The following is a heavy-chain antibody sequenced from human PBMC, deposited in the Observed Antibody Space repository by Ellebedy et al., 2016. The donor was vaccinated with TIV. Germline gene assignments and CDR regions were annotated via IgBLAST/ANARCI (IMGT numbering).Heavy chain of an antibody. V-gene: IGHV3-74*01. D-gene: IGHD2-21*01. CDR1: GFTFTNYA. J-gene: IGHJ3*02. CDR3: VRDRMGATYTFDM. Sequence: PGGSLRLSCAASGFTFTNYAIHWVRQGPGKGLVWVSHINDDGNRITYADSVKGRFAISREIAKNTLYLQMESLRAEDTAVYYCVRDRMGATYTFDMWGQGTMVTVSS. CDR2: INDDGNRI.